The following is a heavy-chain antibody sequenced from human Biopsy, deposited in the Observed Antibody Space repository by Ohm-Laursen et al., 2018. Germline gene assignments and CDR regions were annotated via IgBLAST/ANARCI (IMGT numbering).Heavy chain of an antibody. CDR1: GFTFSNAW. CDR2: IKRKTDGGTT. D-gene: IGHD5-24*01. CDR3: TTGFDGYNNGYYYFAMDV. V-gene: IGHV3-15*01. J-gene: IGHJ6*02. Sequence: SLRLSCAASGFTFSNAWMNWVRQAPGKGLEWVGRIKRKTDGGTTDYAAPVKGRFTISRDDSKTTLYLQMNSLKTEDTAVYYCTTGFDGYNNGYYYFAMDVWGPGTTVTVPS.